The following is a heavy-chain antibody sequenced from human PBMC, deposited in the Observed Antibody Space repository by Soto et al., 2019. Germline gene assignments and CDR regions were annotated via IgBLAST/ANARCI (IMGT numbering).Heavy chain of an antibody. CDR1: GLAFINYA. CDR3: AKGDLLWDPFDF. V-gene: IGHV3-23*01. Sequence: GGSLRLSCAASGLAFINYAMTWVRQAPGKGLEWVSIITASGYSAYYGGAVKGRFTTSRDNSRSTLYLQMNGLRADDTAVYYCAKGDLLWDPFDFWGQGTLVTVS. D-gene: IGHD3-16*01. J-gene: IGHJ4*02. CDR2: ITASGYSA.